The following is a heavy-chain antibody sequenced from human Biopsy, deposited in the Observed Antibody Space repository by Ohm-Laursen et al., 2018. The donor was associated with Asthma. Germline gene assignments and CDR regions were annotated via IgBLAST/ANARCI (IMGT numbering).Heavy chain of an antibody. J-gene: IGHJ3*02. CDR3: ARAHERWTSIQDDALDI. CDR2: ISYDGGNK. D-gene: IGHD4-23*01. CDR1: GFTFSIYD. V-gene: IGHV3-30*03. Sequence: SLRLSCTASGFTFSIYDIHWVRQAPGKGLEWVAVISYDGGNKFYGDSVKGRFTLSRDNSRNTLYLQMNSLRVEDTAIYYCARAHERWTSIQDDALDIWGQGTMVIVSS.